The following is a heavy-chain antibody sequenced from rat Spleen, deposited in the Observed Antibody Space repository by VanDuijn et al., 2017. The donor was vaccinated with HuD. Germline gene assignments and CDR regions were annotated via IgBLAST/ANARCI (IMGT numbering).Heavy chain of an antibody. Sequence: EVQLVESGGGLVQPGRSLRLSCAASGFTFSSSGMHWIRQAPTKGLEWIASITTGGGNTYYRDSVKGRFTISRDNAKNTQYLQMNSLRSEDTASYYCARLGVVITSGVMDAWGQGASVTVSS. D-gene: IGHD1-12*02. CDR1: GFTFSSSG. J-gene: IGHJ4*01. CDR2: ITTGGGNT. V-gene: IGHV5S13*01. CDR3: ARLGVVITSGVMDA.